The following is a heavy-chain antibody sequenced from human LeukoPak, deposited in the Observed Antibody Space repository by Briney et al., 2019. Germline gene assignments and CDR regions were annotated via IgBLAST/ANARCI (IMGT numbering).Heavy chain of an antibody. Sequence: SVKVSCKASGFTFTSSAVQWVRQARGQRLEWIGWIVVGSGNTNYAQKFQERVTITRDMSTSTAYMELSSLRSEDTAVYYCARAGSYDSSGYPDYWGQGTLVTVSS. CDR1: GFTFTSSA. D-gene: IGHD3-22*01. J-gene: IGHJ4*02. V-gene: IGHV1-58*01. CDR3: ARAGSYDSSGYPDY. CDR2: IVVGSGNT.